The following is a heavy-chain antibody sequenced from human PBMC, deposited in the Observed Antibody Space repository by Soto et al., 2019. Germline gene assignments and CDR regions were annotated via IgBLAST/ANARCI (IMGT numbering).Heavy chain of an antibody. CDR1: GFTFSSYS. CDR3: ARVPPSTNLWSGYYFDY. Sequence: EVQLVESGGGLVKPGGSLRLSCAASGFTFSSYSMNWVRQAPGKGLEWVSSISSSSSYIYYADSVKGRFTISRDNAKNSLYLQMNSLRAEDTAVYYCARVPPSTNLWSGYYFDYWGQGTLVTVSS. D-gene: IGHD3-3*01. CDR2: ISSSSSYI. J-gene: IGHJ4*02. V-gene: IGHV3-21*01.